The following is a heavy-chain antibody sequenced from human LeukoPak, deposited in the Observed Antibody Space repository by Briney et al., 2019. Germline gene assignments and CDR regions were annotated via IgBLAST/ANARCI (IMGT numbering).Heavy chain of an antibody. CDR2: IYDSGNT. V-gene: IGHV4-38-2*01. CDR1: GFSISSNYY. CDR3: ARSPDSPDYFDSSGYDC. J-gene: IGHJ4*02. Sequence: SETLSLTCAVSGFSISSNYYWGSIRQPPGKGLDWIGTIYDSGNTYYNPSLKSRLTISVDTSKNQFSLKLSSVTAADTAVYYCARSPDSPDYFDSSGYDCWGQGALVTVSS. D-gene: IGHD3-22*01.